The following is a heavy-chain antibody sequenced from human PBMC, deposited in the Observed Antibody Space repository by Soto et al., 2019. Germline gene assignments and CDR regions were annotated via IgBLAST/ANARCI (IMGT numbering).Heavy chain of an antibody. D-gene: IGHD2-15*01. CDR1: GFTFSSYA. V-gene: IGHV3-23*01. Sequence: GGSLRLSCAASGFTFSSYAMSWVRQAPGKGLEWVSAISGSGGSTYYADSVKGRCTISRGNSKNTLYLQMNSLRAEDPAVYSSAKRSVVVVAATLLDYCVQGTLVTVSS. CDR3: AKRSVVVVAATLLDY. CDR2: ISGSGGST. J-gene: IGHJ4*02.